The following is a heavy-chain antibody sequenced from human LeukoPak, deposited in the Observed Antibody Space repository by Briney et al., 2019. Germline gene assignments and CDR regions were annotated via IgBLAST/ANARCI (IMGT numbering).Heavy chain of an antibody. V-gene: IGHV3-23*01. J-gene: IGHJ6*02. Sequence: GGSLRLSCAASGFTFRTYAMSWVRQAPGKGLEWVSAISGRGGSTYYADSVKGRFTISRDNSKNTLYLQMNSLRAEDTAVYYCASSGDSGWYYDYYYGMDVWGQGTTVTVSS. D-gene: IGHD6-19*01. CDR2: ISGRGGST. CDR1: GFTFRTYA. CDR3: ASSGDSGWYYDYYYGMDV.